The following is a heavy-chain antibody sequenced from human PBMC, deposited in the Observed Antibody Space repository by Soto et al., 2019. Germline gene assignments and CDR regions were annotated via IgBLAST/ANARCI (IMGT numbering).Heavy chain of an antibody. J-gene: IGHJ6*02. V-gene: IGHV1-18*01. CDR3: AREGQAPYYYYGMDV. Sequence: ASLKNSANAIGYTFSRYRLDCALEAPAKEKEWMGWISGYNGNTKYAEKFQGRVTMTTDSSTSTAHMELRSLRSDDTAVYYCAREGQAPYYYYGMDVWGQGTAVTVSS. CDR1: GYTFSRYR. CDR2: ISGYNGNT.